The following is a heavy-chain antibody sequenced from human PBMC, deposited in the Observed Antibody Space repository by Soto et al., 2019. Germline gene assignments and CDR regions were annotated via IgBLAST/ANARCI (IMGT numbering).Heavy chain of an antibody. CDR3: AKGSADGVPYYFDY. CDR1: GFGFSSYA. CDR2: INDRGYST. V-gene: IGHV3-23*01. J-gene: IGHJ4*02. Sequence: GGSLRLSCAASGFGFSSYAMSWVRQAPGKGLEWVSAINDRGYSTYYADTVKGRFTISRDNSKDTLYLQMDSLRAEDTAVYYCAKGSADGVPYYFDYWGQGALVTVSS. D-gene: IGHD6-13*01.